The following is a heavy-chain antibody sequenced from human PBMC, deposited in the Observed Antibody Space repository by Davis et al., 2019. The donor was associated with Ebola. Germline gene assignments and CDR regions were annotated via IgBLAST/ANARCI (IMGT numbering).Heavy chain of an antibody. J-gene: IGHJ4*02. CDR2: TRNKANSYTT. CDR1: GFTFSNAW. V-gene: IGHV3-72*01. Sequence: PGGSLRLSCAASGFTFSNAWMNWVRQAPGKGLEWVGRTRNKANSYTTEYAASVKGRFTISRDDSKNSLYLQMNSLKTEDTAVYYCAREDTGLSWGQGTLVTVSS. D-gene: IGHD3-16*01. CDR3: AREDTGLS.